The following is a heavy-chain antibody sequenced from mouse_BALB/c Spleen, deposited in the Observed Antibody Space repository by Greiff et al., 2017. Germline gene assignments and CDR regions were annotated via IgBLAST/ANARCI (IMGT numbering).Heavy chain of an antibody. CDR1: GFSLTSYG. CDR3: AIIYYGNYYAMDY. Sequence: QVQLKESGPGLVQPSQSLSITCTVSGFSLTSYGVHWVRQSPGKGLEWLGVIWSGGSTDYNAAFISSLSISKDNSKSQVFFKMNSLQANDTAIYYCAIIYYGNYYAMDYWGQGTSVTVSS. CDR2: IWSGGST. V-gene: IGHV2-2*02. D-gene: IGHD2-1*01. J-gene: IGHJ4*01.